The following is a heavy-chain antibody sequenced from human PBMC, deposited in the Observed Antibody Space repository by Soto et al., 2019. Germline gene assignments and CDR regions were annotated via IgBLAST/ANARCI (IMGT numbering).Heavy chain of an antibody. CDR3: ARDVAAAAPAVGMDV. CDR2: IYHSGST. V-gene: IGHV4-4*02. CDR1: GGSISSSNW. D-gene: IGHD6-13*01. Sequence: SETLSLTCAVSGGSISSSNWWSWVRQPPGKGLEWIGEIYHSGSTNYNPSLKSRVTMTRDTSISTAYMELSRLRSDDTAVYYCARDVAAAAPAVGMDVWGQGTTVTVSS. J-gene: IGHJ6*02.